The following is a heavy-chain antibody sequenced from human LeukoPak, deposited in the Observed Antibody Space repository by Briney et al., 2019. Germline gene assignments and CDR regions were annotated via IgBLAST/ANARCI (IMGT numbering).Heavy chain of an antibody. V-gene: IGHV4-39*01. J-gene: IGHJ1*01. CDR3: ANPPSYYYDSSGYFPL. Sequence: MPSETLSLTCTVSGGSISSSSYYWGWIRQPPGKGLEWIGSIYYSGSTYYNPSLKSRVTISVDTSKNQFSLKLSSVTAADTAVYYCANPPSYYYDSSGYFPLWGQGTLVTVSS. D-gene: IGHD3-22*01. CDR1: GGSISSSSYY. CDR2: IYYSGST.